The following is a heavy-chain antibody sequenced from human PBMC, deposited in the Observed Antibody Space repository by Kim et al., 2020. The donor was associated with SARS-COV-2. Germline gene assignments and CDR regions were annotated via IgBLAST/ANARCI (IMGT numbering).Heavy chain of an antibody. CDR2: IYYSGST. CDR1: GGSISSGGYY. Sequence: SETLSLTCTVSGGSISSGGYYWSWIRQRPGKGLEWIGYIYYSGSTDYNPSLKSRVTISVDTSKNQVSLKLSSVTAADTAVYYCARVEGVGYYYGMDVWGQGTTVTVSS. D-gene: IGHD2-8*01. V-gene: IGHV4-31*03. CDR3: ARVEGVGYYYGMDV. J-gene: IGHJ6*02.